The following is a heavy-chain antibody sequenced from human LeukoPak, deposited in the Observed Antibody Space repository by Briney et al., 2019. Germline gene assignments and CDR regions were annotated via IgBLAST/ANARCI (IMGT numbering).Heavy chain of an antibody. V-gene: IGHV4-34*01. CDR3: ARRGITIFGVVISPGAFDI. CDR2: INHRGST. CDR1: GGSFSGYY. J-gene: IGHJ3*02. D-gene: IGHD3-3*01. Sequence: SETLSLTCAVYGGSFSGYYWSWIRQPPGKGLKWIGEINHRGSTNYNPSLKSRVTISVDTSKNQFSLMLSSVTAADTAVYYCARRGITIFGVVISPGAFDIWGQGTMVTVSS.